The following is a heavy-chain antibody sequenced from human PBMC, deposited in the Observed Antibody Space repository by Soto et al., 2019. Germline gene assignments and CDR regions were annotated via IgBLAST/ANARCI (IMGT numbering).Heavy chain of an antibody. CDR2: ISGSAGST. D-gene: IGHD3-3*01. V-gene: IGHV3-23*01. CDR3: AKDGITTPYDFWSGYYGR. J-gene: IGHJ3*01. Sequence: GGSLRLSCAASGFTFASYAMNWVRQAPGKGLEWVSSISGSAGSTYYADSVKGRFTISRDNCKNTLYLQMNSLRAEDTAVYYCAKDGITTPYDFWSGYYGRWGQATMVTVAS. CDR1: GFTFASYA.